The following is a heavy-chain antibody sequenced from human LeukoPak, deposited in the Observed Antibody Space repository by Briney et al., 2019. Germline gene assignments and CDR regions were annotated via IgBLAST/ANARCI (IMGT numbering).Heavy chain of an antibody. CDR1: GYTFTGYY. V-gene: IGHV1-2*02. CDR3: ARVASYYDSSGYYRN. CDR2: INPNSGGT. Sequence: GASVTVSCKASGYTFTGYYMHWVRQAPGQGLEWMGWINPNSGGTNYAQKFQGRVTMTRDTSISTAYMELSRLRSDDTAVYYCARVASYYDSSGYYRNWGQGTLVTVSS. J-gene: IGHJ4*02. D-gene: IGHD3-22*01.